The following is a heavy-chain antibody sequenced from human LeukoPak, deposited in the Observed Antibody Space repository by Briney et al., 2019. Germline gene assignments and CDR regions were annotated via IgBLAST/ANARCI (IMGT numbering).Heavy chain of an antibody. J-gene: IGHJ6*03. Sequence: PGGSLRLSCAASGFTVSSNYMSWVRQAPGKGLEWVSVIYSGGSTYYADSVKGRFTISRDNSKNTLYLQMHSLRAEDTAVYYCARGSEWQQQLTGPPRGHYFYYMDVWGKGTTVTISS. CDR3: ARGSEWQQQLTGPPRGHYFYYMDV. D-gene: IGHD6-13*01. CDR1: GFTVSSNY. V-gene: IGHV3-53*01. CDR2: IYSGGST.